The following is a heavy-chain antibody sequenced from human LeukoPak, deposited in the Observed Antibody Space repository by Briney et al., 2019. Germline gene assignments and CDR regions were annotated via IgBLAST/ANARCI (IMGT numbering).Heavy chain of an antibody. J-gene: IGHJ4*02. Sequence: SVKVSCKASGGTFSSYAISWVRQAPGQGLEWMGGIIPIFGTANYAQKFQRRVTITADESTSTAYMELSSLRSEDTAVYYCASSWSIGNFDYWGQGTLVTVSS. CDR3: ASSWSIGNFDY. V-gene: IGHV1-69*01. D-gene: IGHD1-1*01. CDR1: GGTFSSYA. CDR2: IIPIFGTA.